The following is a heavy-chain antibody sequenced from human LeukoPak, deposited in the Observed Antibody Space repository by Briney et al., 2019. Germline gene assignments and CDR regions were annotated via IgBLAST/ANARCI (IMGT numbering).Heavy chain of an antibody. CDR3: ASMAAGTRHFDY. D-gene: IGHD6-13*01. CDR1: GGSISGYY. J-gene: IGHJ4*02. CDR2: IYTSGST. V-gene: IGHV4-4*07. Sequence: NTSETLSLTCTVSGGSISGYYWSWIRQPAGKGLEWIGRIYTSGSTNYNPSLKSRVTMSVDTSKNQFSLKLSSVTAADTAVYYCASMAAGTRHFDYWGQGTLVTVSS.